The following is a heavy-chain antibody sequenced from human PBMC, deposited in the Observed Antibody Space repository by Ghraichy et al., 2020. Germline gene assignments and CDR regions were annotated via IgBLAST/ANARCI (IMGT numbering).Heavy chain of an antibody. CDR3: TTDSGGYCSSTSCYAGYYYYYMDV. J-gene: IGHJ6*03. D-gene: IGHD2-2*01. CDR1: GFTFSNAW. V-gene: IGHV3-15*01. Sequence: GGSLRLSCAASGFTFSNAWMSWVRQAPGKGLEWVGRIKSKTDGGTTDYAAPVKGRFTILRDDSKNTLYLQMNSLKTEDTAVYYCTTDSGGYCSSTSCYAGYYYYYMDVWGKGTTVTVSS. CDR2: IKSKTDGGTT.